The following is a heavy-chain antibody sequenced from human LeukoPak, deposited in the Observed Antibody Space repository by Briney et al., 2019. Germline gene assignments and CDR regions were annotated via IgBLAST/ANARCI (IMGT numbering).Heavy chain of an antibody. Sequence: TGGSLRLSCAASGFTFSTYAINWVRQAPGKGLEWLSAISDSGGRTYYADSGKGRFTISRDNSKNKMYLQMNSLRAEDTAVYYCAKESKYYPWGQGTLVTVSS. J-gene: IGHJ5*02. D-gene: IGHD3-10*01. CDR1: GFTFSTYA. CDR2: ISDSGGRT. CDR3: AKESKYYP. V-gene: IGHV3-23*01.